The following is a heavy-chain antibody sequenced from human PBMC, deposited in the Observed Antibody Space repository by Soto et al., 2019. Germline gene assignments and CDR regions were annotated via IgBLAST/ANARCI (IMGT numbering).Heavy chain of an antibody. J-gene: IGHJ4*02. CDR1: GFTFTHYR. CDR2: VNGDGSST. D-gene: IGHD1-7*01. CDR3: ARAGDWNYVYDF. V-gene: IGHV3-74*01. Sequence: EVQLVESGGGLVQPGGSLRLSCAASGFTFTHYRIHWVRQAPGKGLVWVSRVNGDGSSTNYADSVKGLFTISRDNARNTVYLQMNSLRAEDTAVYYCARAGDWNYVYDFWGQGTLVTVSS.